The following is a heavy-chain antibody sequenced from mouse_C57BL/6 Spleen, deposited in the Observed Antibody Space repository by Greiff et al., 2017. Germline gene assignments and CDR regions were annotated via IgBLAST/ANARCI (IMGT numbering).Heavy chain of an antibody. D-gene: IGHD2-12*01. CDR1: GYAFSSSW. Sequence: LVESGPELVKPGASVKISCKASGYAFSSSWMNWVKQRPGKGLEWIGRIYPGDGDTNYNGKFKGKATLTADKSSSTAYMQLSSLTSEDSAVYFCARTPFTTTYYFDYWGQGTTLTVSS. CDR2: IYPGDGDT. J-gene: IGHJ2*01. V-gene: IGHV1-82*01. CDR3: ARTPFTTTYYFDY.